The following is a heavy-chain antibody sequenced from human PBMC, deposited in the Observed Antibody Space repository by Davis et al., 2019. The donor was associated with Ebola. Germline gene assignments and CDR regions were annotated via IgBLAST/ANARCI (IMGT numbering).Heavy chain of an antibody. CDR2: VNSPSNYI. D-gene: IGHD4-11*01. V-gene: IGHV3-21*04. CDR3: ARVTTLKSGAGY. J-gene: IGHJ4*02. CDR1: GFTFSRYG. Sequence: PGGSLRLSCLASGFTFSRYGMHWVRQAPGKGLEWVSSVNSPSNYIYYADSVKGRFTMFRDNAKNTLYLQMNSLRAEDTAIYYCARVTTLKSGAGYWGQGTLVTVSS.